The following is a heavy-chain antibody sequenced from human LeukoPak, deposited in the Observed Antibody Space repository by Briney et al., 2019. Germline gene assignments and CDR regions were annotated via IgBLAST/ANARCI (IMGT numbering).Heavy chain of an antibody. CDR1: GFTFSGYS. Sequence: PGGSLRLSCAASGFTFSGYSMNWVRQAPGKGLEWVSYISSSSSTIYYADAVKGRFTISRDKSKNTLFLQMNSLRAEDTAVYYCAKSYGDYLGYFDSWGQGTLVTVSS. J-gene: IGHJ4*02. D-gene: IGHD4-17*01. CDR2: ISSSSSTI. V-gene: IGHV3-48*01. CDR3: AKSYGDYLGYFDS.